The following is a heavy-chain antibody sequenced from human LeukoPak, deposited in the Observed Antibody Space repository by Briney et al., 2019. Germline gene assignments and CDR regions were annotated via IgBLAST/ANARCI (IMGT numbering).Heavy chain of an antibody. V-gene: IGHV3-23*01. D-gene: IGHD2-2*01. CDR1: GFTFSTYV. Sequence: GGSLRLSCAASGFTFSTYVMSWVRQAPGKGLEWVSLMGTSGGSTYYADSVKGRFTISRDNSRNTLYLQMNSLRAEDTAVYYCARVPGVSYFDYWGQGTLATVSS. J-gene: IGHJ4*02. CDR2: MGTSGGST. CDR3: ARVPGVSYFDY.